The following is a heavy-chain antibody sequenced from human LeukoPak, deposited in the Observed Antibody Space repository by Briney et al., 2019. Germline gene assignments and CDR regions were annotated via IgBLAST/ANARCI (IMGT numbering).Heavy chain of an antibody. V-gene: IGHV1-46*01. D-gene: IGHD1-1*01. CDR3: ARDQGGTTAHGLDV. J-gene: IGHJ6*02. Sequence: ASVKVSCKASGYTFTGYYMHWVRQAPGQGLEWMGMINSGGGSTNYAQKFQGRVTMTRDTSTSTVYMELSSLTSEDTAVYYCARDQGGTTAHGLDVWGQGTTATVSS. CDR1: GYTFTGYY. CDR2: INSGGGST.